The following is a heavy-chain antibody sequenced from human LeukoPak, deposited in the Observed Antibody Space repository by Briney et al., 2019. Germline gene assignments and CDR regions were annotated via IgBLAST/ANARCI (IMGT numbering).Heavy chain of an antibody. V-gene: IGHV3-74*01. J-gene: IGHJ4*02. Sequence: GGSLRLSCAASGFTFSSYWMHWVRQAPGKGLVWVSRINSDGSSTSYADSVKGRFTISRDNAKNTLYLQMNSLRAEDTAVYYCAREVITFGGIIAYYFDYWGQGTLVTVSS. CDR1: GFTFSSYW. CDR3: AREVITFGGIIAYYFDY. CDR2: INSDGSST. D-gene: IGHD3-16*02.